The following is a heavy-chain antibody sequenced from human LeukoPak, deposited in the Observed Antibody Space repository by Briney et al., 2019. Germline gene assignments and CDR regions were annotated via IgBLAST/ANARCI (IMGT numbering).Heavy chain of an antibody. CDR1: GFTFSSYS. V-gene: IGHV3-48*01. Sequence: GGSLRLSCAASGFTFSSYSMNWVRQAPGKGLEWVSYISSSSSTIYYADSVKGRFTISRDNAKNSLYLQMNSLRAEDTAVYYCARDWVGYAFDIWGQGTMVTVSS. CDR3: ARDWVGYAFDI. CDR2: ISSSSSTI. J-gene: IGHJ3*02. D-gene: IGHD5-18*01.